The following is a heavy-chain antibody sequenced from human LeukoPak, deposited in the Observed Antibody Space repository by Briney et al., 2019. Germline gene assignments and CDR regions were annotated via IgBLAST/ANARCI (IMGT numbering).Heavy chain of an antibody. CDR3: ARDLAYSRLDY. CDR1: GFTFGNYA. Sequence: GGSLRLSCAASGFTFGNYAVHWVRQAPGKGLEWVASINPDGNKKYSADSVKGRFTISRDNAENSLYLQMNSLRVEDTAFYYCARDLAYSRLDYWGQGMLVTVSS. CDR2: INPDGNKK. D-gene: IGHD5-18*01. J-gene: IGHJ4*02. V-gene: IGHV3-7*01.